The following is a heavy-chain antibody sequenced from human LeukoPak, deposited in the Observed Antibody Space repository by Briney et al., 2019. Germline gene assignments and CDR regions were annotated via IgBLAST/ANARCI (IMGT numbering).Heavy chain of an antibody. J-gene: IGHJ4*02. CDR1: GGSISSYY. Sequence: SETLSLTCTISGGSISSYYWSWIRQPPGKGPEWIGYIYYSGSTNYNPSLKSRVTISVDTSKNQFSLKLSSVTAADTAVYYCARHKAVAGPFDYWGQGTLVTVSS. CDR3: ARHKAVAGPFDY. V-gene: IGHV4-59*08. CDR2: IYYSGST. D-gene: IGHD6-19*01.